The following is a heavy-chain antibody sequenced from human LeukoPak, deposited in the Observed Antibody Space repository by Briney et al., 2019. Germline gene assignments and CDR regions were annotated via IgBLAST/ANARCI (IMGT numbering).Heavy chain of an antibody. CDR1: GYTFTSYD. V-gene: IGHV1-8*03. D-gene: IGHD2-2*01. Sequence: GASVKVSCKASGYTFTSYDINWVRQATGRGLEWMGWMNPNGGNTGYAQKFQGRVTITRNTSISTAYMELSSLRSEDTAVYYCALIPSFQVVPADYWGQGTLVTVSS. CDR2: MNPNGGNT. CDR3: ALIPSFQVVPADY. J-gene: IGHJ4*02.